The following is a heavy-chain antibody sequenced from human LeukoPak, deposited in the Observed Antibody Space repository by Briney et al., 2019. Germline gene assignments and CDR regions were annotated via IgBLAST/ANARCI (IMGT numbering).Heavy chain of an antibody. Sequence: NPGGSLRLSCAASGFTFSSYSMNWVRQAPGKGLEWVSSISRSSSYIYYADSVKGRFTISRDNAKNSLYLQMNSLRAEDTAVYYCAKDHAEVVVTAISTVDYWGQGTLVTVSS. D-gene: IGHD2-21*02. J-gene: IGHJ4*02. CDR3: AKDHAEVVVTAISTVDY. V-gene: IGHV3-21*06. CDR1: GFTFSSYS. CDR2: ISRSSSYI.